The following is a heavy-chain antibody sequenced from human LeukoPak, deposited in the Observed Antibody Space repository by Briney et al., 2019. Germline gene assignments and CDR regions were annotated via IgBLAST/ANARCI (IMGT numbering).Heavy chain of an antibody. Sequence: GASVKVSCKASGGTFSSYAMRWVRQAPGQGLEWMGWIIPIFGTANYAQKFQGRVTITGDESASTAYMELSSLRSEDTAVYYCARDRRHSGDYFRWFDARGEGTLVTVSS. CDR2: IIPIFGTA. CDR3: ARDRRHSGDYFRWFDA. V-gene: IGHV1-69*13. CDR1: GGTFSSYA. J-gene: IGHJ5*02. D-gene: IGHD4-17*01.